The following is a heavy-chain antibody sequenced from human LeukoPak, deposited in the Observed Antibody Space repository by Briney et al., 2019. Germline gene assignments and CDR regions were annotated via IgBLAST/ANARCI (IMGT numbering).Heavy chain of an antibody. Sequence: ASVKVSCKASGYTFTSYGLSWVRQAPGHGLEWMGWINPNSGGTNYAQKFQGRVTMTRDTSISTAYMELSRLRSDDTAVYYCARVRNNIVVVTEFDYWGQGTLVTVSS. CDR2: INPNSGGT. CDR3: ARVRNNIVVVTEFDY. CDR1: GYTFTSYG. J-gene: IGHJ4*02. D-gene: IGHD2-21*02. V-gene: IGHV1-2*02.